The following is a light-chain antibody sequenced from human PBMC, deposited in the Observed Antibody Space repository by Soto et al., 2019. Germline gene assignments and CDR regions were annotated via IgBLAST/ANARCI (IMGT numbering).Light chain of an antibody. V-gene: IGKV3-20*01. CDR2: GAS. CDR3: QQYGSSPLT. J-gene: IGKJ4*01. Sequence: EIVLTQSTGTLSLSPGERATLSCRASQSVSSNFLAWFQQKPGQAPRFVIYGASSRATGIPDRFSGSGSGTDFTLTISRLEPEDFAVYYCQQYGSSPLTFGGGTKVEIK. CDR1: QSVSSNF.